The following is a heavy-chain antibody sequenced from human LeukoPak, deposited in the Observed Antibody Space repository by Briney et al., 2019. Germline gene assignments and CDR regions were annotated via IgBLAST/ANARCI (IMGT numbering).Heavy chain of an antibody. Sequence: SETLSLTCTVSGYSISSGYYWAWIRQSPGKGLEWIGTIYYSGNTYYNPSLKSRVAISIDTSKNQFSLKLSSVTAADTAVYYCARGSDYYDSSGYRYWGQGTLVTVSS. CDR2: IYYSGNT. J-gene: IGHJ4*02. CDR3: ARGSDYYDSSGYRY. D-gene: IGHD3-22*01. CDR1: GYSISSGYY. V-gene: IGHV4-38-2*02.